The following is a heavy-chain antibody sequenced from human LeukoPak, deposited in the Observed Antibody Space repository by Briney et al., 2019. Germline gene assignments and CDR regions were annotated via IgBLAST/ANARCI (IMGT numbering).Heavy chain of an antibody. D-gene: IGHD2-2*01. V-gene: IGHV3-21*01. J-gene: IGHJ6*04. CDR3: ARFPAIVVVPAAPIYYYYGMDV. CDR2: ISSSSSYI. CDR1: GFTFSSYS. Sequence: GGSLRLSCAASGFTFSSYSMNWVRQAPGKGLEWVSSISSSSSYIYYADSVKGRFAISRDNAKNSLYLQMNSLRAEDTAVYYCARFPAIVVVPAAPIYYYYGMDVWGKGTTVTVSS.